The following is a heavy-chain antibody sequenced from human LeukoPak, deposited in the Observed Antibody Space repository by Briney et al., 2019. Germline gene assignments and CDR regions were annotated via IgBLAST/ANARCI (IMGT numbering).Heavy chain of an antibody. CDR3: AREGREWLSVGIDY. V-gene: IGHV3-30*03. CDR2: MSYDGSNK. CDR1: GFTFSSYG. D-gene: IGHD6-19*01. Sequence: PGGSLRLSCAASGFTFSSYGMHWVRQAPGKGLEWLALMSYDGSNKYYADSVKGRFTISRDNSKNTLYLQMNSLRAEDTAVYYCAREGREWLSVGIDYWGRGTLVTVSS. J-gene: IGHJ4*02.